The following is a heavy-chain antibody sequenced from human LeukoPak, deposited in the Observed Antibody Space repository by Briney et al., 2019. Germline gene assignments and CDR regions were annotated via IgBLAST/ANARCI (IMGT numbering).Heavy chain of an antibody. Sequence: GGSLRLSCAASGFTVSSNYMSWVRQAPGKGLEWVSAIYSGGSTYYADSVKGRFTISRDNSKNTLYLQMNSLRAEDTAVYYCARARNSGSYPFDYWGQGTLVTVSS. J-gene: IGHJ4*02. CDR1: GFTVSSNY. CDR3: ARARNSGSYPFDY. CDR2: IYSGGST. D-gene: IGHD1-26*01. V-gene: IGHV3-66*01.